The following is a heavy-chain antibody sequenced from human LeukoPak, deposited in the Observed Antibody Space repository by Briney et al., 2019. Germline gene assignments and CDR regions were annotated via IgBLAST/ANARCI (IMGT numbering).Heavy chain of an antibody. D-gene: IGHD3-9*01. CDR3: ARDRLDYDIGYFDY. V-gene: IGHV1-69*13. CDR2: IIPIFGTA. CDR1: GGTFSSYA. J-gene: IGHJ4*02. Sequence: SVKVSCKASGGTFSSYAISWVRQAPGQGLEWMGGIIPIFGTANYAQKFQGRVTITADESTSTAYMELSSLRSEDTAVYYCARDRLDYDIGYFDYWGQGTLVTVSS.